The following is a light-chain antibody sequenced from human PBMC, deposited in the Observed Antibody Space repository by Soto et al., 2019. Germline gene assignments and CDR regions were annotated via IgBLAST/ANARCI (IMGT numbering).Light chain of an antibody. CDR1: QTVSSY. Sequence: EIVLTQSPGPLSLSPGERVTLSFMASQTVSSYLAWYQQKPGQAPRLLIYGASNRATGIPARFSGSGSGTEFTLTISSLQSEDFAVYYCQQYNNWPMTFGQGTRLE. V-gene: IGKV3D-15*01. CDR2: GAS. CDR3: QQYNNWPMT. J-gene: IGKJ5*01.